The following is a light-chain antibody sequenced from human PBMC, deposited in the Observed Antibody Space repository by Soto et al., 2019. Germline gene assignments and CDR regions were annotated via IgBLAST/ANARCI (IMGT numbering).Light chain of an antibody. Sequence: TVLTQSPGTLSLSPGERAILSCRASQTVNSQFLAWYQQKPGQAPRLLIYGASNRATGIPDRFSGSGSGTDFTLTISRLEPEDFAVYYCQQYGSSGTFGQGTKVEIK. J-gene: IGKJ1*01. CDR1: QTVNSQF. CDR3: QQYGSSGT. CDR2: GAS. V-gene: IGKV3-20*01.